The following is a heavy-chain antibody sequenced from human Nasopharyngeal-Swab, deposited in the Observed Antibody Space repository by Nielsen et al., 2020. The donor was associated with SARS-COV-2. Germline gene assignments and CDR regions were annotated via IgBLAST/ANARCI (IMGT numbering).Heavy chain of an antibody. J-gene: IGHJ4*02. CDR3: ARDYYDNYDSDY. CDR1: GYTFTDYY. CDR2: INPDSGDT. Sequence: ASVKVSCKTSGYTFTDYYIHWMRQVPGQGLEWVGCINPDSGDTKYAQKFQGRVTVTRDRSRSTAHIELSRLRPDDTAVYYCARDYYDNYDSDYWGQGTLVTVSS. D-gene: IGHD3-22*01. V-gene: IGHV1-2*02.